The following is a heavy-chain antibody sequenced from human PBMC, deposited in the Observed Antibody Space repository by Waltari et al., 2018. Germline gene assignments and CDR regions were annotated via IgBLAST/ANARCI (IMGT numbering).Heavy chain of an antibody. V-gene: IGHV4-39*07. Sequence: QLQLQESGPGLVKPSETLSLTCTVSGGSISSSSSYWGWIRQPPGKGLEWIGSIYYSGSTYYNPSLKSRVTISVDTSKNQFSLKLSSVTAADTAVYYCARDRQWLPNWFDPWGQGTLVTVSS. CDR3: ARDRQWLPNWFDP. D-gene: IGHD6-19*01. J-gene: IGHJ5*02. CDR2: IYYSGST. CDR1: GGSISSSSSY.